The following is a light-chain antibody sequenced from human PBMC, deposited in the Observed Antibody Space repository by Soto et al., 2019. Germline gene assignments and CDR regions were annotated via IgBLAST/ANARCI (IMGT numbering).Light chain of an antibody. CDR2: TLS. CDR1: QSLLNSDDGNTY. V-gene: IGKV2-40*01. CDR3: MQRREFPWT. Sequence: DIVMTQTPLSLPVTPGEPASISCRSSQSLLNSDDGNTYLDWYLQKPGQSPHLLIKTLSYRASGVPDRFSGSGSGTDFTLKISRVEAEDVGVYYCMQRREFPWTFGQGTKVEIK. J-gene: IGKJ1*01.